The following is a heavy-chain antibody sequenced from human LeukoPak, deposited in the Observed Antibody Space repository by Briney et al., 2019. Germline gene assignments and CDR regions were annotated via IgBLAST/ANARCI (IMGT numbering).Heavy chain of an antibody. V-gene: IGHV3-7*01. Sequence: GGSLRLSCAASGFTLSIYWMSWVRQAPGKGLEWVANIKQDGSEKHYVDPVKGRFTISRDNAKNSLYLQMNTLRAEDSAVYFCARDYYASGSHDYWGQGTLVTVSS. CDR2: IKQDGSEK. D-gene: IGHD3-10*01. J-gene: IGHJ4*02. CDR1: GFTLSIYW. CDR3: ARDYYASGSHDY.